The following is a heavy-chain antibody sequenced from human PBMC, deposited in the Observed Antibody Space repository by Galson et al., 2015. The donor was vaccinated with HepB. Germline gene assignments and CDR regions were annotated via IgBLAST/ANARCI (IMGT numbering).Heavy chain of an antibody. CDR2: IWSDGRNE. J-gene: IGHJ6*02. V-gene: IGHV3-33*01. D-gene: IGHD5-24*01. CDR3: ARDLGGVDGDGLDV. Sequence: LRLSCAASGFTFSYHGMHWVRQAPGKGLEWVAVIWSDGRNEHYADSVKGRFTISRDNSKNTLYLQMNSLRDDDAAVYYCARDLGGVDGDGLDVWGQGSAVTVSS. CDR1: GFTFSYHG.